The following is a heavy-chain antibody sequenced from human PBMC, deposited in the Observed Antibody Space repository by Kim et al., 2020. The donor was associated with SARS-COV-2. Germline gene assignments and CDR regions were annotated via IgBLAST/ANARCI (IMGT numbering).Heavy chain of an antibody. CDR3: ARWGLDYYDSSGYDPGYFDY. J-gene: IGHJ4*02. CDR1: GYTFTSYG. V-gene: IGHV1-18*04. Sequence: ASVKVSCKASGYTFTSYGISWVRQAPGQGLEWMGWISAYNGNTNYAQKLQGRVTMTTDTSTSTAYMELRSLRSDDTAVYYCARWGLDYYDSSGYDPGYFDYWGQGTLVTVSS. D-gene: IGHD3-22*01. CDR2: ISAYNGNT.